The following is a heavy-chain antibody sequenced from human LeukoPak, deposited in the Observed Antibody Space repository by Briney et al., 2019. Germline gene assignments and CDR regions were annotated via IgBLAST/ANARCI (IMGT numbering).Heavy chain of an antibody. CDR2: INPNSGDP. CDR3: ARSARHCNNGVCFTDYYIDL. CDR1: GYTFTDSY. Sequence: ASVTVSCQTSGYTFTDSYIHWVRQAPGQGLEWMGRINPNSGDPNYPQKFQGRVTMTRDTSISTAYMELSSLTSDDTAVYYCARSARHCNNGVCFTDYYIDLWGKGTTVIVSS. J-gene: IGHJ6*03. D-gene: IGHD2-8*01. V-gene: IGHV1-2*06.